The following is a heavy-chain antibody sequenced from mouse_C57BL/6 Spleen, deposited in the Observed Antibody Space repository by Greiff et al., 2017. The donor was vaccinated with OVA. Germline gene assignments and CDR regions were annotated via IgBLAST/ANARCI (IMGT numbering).Heavy chain of an antibody. CDR1: EYEFPSHD. D-gene: IGHD3-3*01. CDR3: ARHGGTWNAMDY. J-gene: IGHJ4*01. Sequence: DVMLVESGGGLVQPGESLKLSCESNEYEFPSHDMSWVRKTPEKRLELVAAINSDGGSTYYPDTMERRFIISRVNTKKTLYLQMSSLRSEDTALYYCARHGGTWNAMDYWGQGTSVTVSS. CDR2: INSDGGST. V-gene: IGHV5-2*01.